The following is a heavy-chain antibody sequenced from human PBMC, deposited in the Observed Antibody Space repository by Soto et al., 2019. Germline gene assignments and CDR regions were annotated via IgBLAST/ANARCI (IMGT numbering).Heavy chain of an antibody. CDR3: AKDEYRRGRVGYYFDY. J-gene: IGHJ4*02. V-gene: IGHV3-23*01. D-gene: IGHD6-6*01. CDR1: GFTFSSYA. Sequence: GGSLRLSCAASGFTFSSYAMSWVRQAPGKGLEWVSAISGSGGSTYYADSVKGRFTISRDNSKNTLYLQMNSLRAEDTAVYYCAKDEYRRGRVGYYFDYWGQGTLVTVSS. CDR2: ISGSGGST.